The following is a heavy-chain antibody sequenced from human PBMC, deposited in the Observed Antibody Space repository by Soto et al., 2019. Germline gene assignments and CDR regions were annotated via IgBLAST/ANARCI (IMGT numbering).Heavy chain of an antibody. CDR1: GGSFSGYD. J-gene: IGHJ4*02. CDR2: INHSGSS. Sequence: SETLSLTCAVYGGSFSGYDWTWIRQPPGTGLEWIGEINHSGSSNYNPSLKSRVTISVDTSKNQFSLKLTSVTAADTAVYYCARHFSVDYFDYWGQGALVTVSS. V-gene: IGHV4-34*01. CDR3: ARHFSVDYFDY.